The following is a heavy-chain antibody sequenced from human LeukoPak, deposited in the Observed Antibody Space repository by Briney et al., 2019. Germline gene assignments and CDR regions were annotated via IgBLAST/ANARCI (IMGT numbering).Heavy chain of an antibody. CDR2: IDPKSGGT. Sequence: ASVKVSCKASGYTFTDYHVHWVRQAPGQGLQWMGWIDPKSGGTNYAQKFQGRVTMTRDTSISTAYMELNRLTSDDTAIYYCARLGVGRWMVVTYYYYGMDVWGQGTTVTVSS. D-gene: IGHD6-19*01. CDR3: ARLGVGRWMVVTYYYYGMDV. CDR1: GYTFTDYH. V-gene: IGHV1-2*02. J-gene: IGHJ6*02.